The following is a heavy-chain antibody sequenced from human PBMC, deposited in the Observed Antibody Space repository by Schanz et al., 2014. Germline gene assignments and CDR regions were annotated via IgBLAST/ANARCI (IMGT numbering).Heavy chain of an antibody. D-gene: IGHD5-12*01. CDR2: INPNSGET. CDR3: ARARYTGYDCSGY. V-gene: IGHV1-2*02. Sequence: QVQLVQSGPAVKKPGASMKVSCLASGYSFTEYFLHWVRQAPGQGLEWMGWINPNSGETNYEQKFKGRVTLTSDTSISTAFMEPSGLTSDDTATYFCARARYTGYDCSGYWGQGTLLIVSS. J-gene: IGHJ4*02. CDR1: GYSFTEYF.